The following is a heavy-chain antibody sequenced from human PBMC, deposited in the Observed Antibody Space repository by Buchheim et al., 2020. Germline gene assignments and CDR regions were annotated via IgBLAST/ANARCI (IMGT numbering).Heavy chain of an antibody. V-gene: IGHV3-11*01. J-gene: IGHJ4*02. CDR3: ARGSRTGYCSGGNCYYFDS. D-gene: IGHD2-15*01. CDR2: ISSSGTTI. Sequence: QVRLVESGGDLVRPGGSLRLSCAASGFTFSDYYMTWIRQAPGKGLEWVSYISSSGTTIDYADSVKGRFTISRDNANKSLYLQMNSLRAEDTAVYYCARGSRTGYCSGGNCYYFDSWGQGTL. CDR1: GFTFSDYY.